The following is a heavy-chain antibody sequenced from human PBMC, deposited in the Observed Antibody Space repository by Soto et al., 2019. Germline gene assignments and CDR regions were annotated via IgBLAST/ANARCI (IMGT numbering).Heavy chain of an antibody. CDR2: IYTSGST. Sequence: PSATLSLTCTVSGGSIISYYWSWLRQAAGKGLKWIGRIYTSGSTNYNPSLKSRVTMSVDTSKNQFSLKLSSVTAADTAVYYCAGAKPYNYYFDYWGQGTLVTVSS. V-gene: IGHV4-4*07. D-gene: IGHD1-20*01. CDR3: AGAKPYNYYFDY. J-gene: IGHJ4*02. CDR1: GGSIISYY.